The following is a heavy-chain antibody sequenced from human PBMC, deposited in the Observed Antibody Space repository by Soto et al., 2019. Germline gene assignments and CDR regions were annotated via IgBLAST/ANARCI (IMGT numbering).Heavy chain of an antibody. CDR2: ISSTSSVI. Sequence: GGSLILSYASSGFHCSAYSINWVRPAPGKGLDWVSSISSTSSVIFYAESVRGRFTISRDNAKNSLYLQMNGLRAEDTAVYYCVRGGSGATSADLFDAWGQGTLVNVSS. V-gene: IGHV3-21*01. CDR3: VRGGSGATSADLFDA. D-gene: IGHD3-10*01. CDR1: GFHCSAYS. J-gene: IGHJ3*01.